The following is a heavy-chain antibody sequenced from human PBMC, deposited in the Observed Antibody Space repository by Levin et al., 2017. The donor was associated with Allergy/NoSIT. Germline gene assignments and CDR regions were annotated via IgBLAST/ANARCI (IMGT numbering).Heavy chain of an antibody. J-gene: IGHJ3*02. V-gene: IGHV4-34*01. CDR3: AMFSFRYGTFDI. Sequence: SETLSLTCAVYGGSFGGYYWSWIRQPPGKGLEWIGEVSHRGSTTYNPSLKSRVTISVDTSRNQFSLRLNSVTAADTAVYYCAMFSFRYGTFDIWGQGTKVTVSS. D-gene: IGHD3-16*02. CDR1: GGSFGGYY. CDR2: VSHRGST.